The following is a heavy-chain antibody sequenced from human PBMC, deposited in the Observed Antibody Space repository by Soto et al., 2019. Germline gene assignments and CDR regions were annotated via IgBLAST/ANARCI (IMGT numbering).Heavy chain of an antibody. CDR2: ISYGGDNK. J-gene: IGHJ4*02. V-gene: IGHV3-30*09. CDR1: GFIFSDYA. D-gene: IGHD6-13*01. Sequence: QVQLVESGGGVVQPGRSLRLSCAASGFIFSDYAMHWVRQAPGKGLEWVAVISYGGDNKYYADSVRGRFAISRDNLKNTLDLQMKSLNPEDTAVYHCAKARHSTSWYGLEADLWGQGTLVTVSS. CDR3: AKARHSTSWYGLEADL.